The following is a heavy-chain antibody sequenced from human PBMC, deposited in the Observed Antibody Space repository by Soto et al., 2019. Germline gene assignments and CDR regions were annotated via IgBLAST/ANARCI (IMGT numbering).Heavy chain of an antibody. J-gene: IGHJ4*02. V-gene: IGHV3-23*01. D-gene: IGHD6-6*01. CDR3: AKDPSVLGSSSGRGAFDY. Sequence: EVQLLESGGGLVQPGGSLRLSCEASGFTFSSYAMSWVRQAPGKGLEGFSAISGSGGSTYYADSVKGRFTISRDNSKNTLYLQMNSLRAEDTAVYYCAKDPSVLGSSSGRGAFDYWGQGTLVTVSS. CDR1: GFTFSSYA. CDR2: ISGSGGST.